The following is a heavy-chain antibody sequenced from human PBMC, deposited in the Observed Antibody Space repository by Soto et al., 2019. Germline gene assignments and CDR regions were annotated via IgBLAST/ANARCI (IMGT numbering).Heavy chain of an antibody. CDR2: IYGDGGSP. Sequence: EVQLVESGGGLVHPGGSLRLSCAASGFTLRNYWMHWVRQAPGKGLVWVSRIYGDGGSPSYADSVKGRFTISRDNAKNTVYLQMNSLRAEDTAVYHCARVVRGFESWGQGPLVTVSS. D-gene: IGHD3-16*02. V-gene: IGHV3-74*01. CDR1: GFTLRNYW. CDR3: ARVVRGFES. J-gene: IGHJ5*01.